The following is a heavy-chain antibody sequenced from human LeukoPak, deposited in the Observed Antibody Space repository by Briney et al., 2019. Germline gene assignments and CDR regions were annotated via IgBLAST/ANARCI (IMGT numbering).Heavy chain of an antibody. Sequence: GGSLRLSCAASGFTFSSYGMHWVRQAPGKGLEWVAFIRYDGSNKYYADSVKGRFTISRDNSKITLFLQMNSLRAEDTALYYCAKTSDQLLYSKFDFWGQGTLVTVSS. V-gene: IGHV3-30*02. CDR3: AKTSDQLLYSKFDF. CDR2: IRYDGSNK. D-gene: IGHD2-2*02. CDR1: GFTFSSYG. J-gene: IGHJ4*02.